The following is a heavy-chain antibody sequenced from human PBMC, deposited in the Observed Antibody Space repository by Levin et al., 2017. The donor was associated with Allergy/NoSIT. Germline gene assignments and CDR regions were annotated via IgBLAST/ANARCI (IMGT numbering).Heavy chain of an antibody. V-gene: IGHV5-51*01. CDR1: GYSFTSYW. CDR3: ARRGSFAAAPNWFDP. D-gene: IGHD6-25*01. Sequence: GESLKISCKGSGYSFTSYWIGWVRQMPGKGLEWMGIIYPGDSDTIYSPSFQGQVTISADKSISTAYLQWSSLKASDTAMYYCARRGSFAAAPNWFDPWGQGTLVTVSS. J-gene: IGHJ5*02. CDR2: IYPGDSDT.